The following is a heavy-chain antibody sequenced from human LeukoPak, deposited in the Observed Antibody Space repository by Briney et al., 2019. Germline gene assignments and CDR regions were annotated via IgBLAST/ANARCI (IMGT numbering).Heavy chain of an antibody. CDR3: ASLAVAGYYYFDY. J-gene: IGHJ4*02. CDR2: ISSSSSTI. CDR1: GFTSRNYW. Sequence: PGGSLRLSCAASGFTSRNYWMHWVRQAPGKGLVWVSYISSSSSTIYYADSVKGRFTISRDNSKNTLYLQMNSLRAEDTAVYYCASLAVAGYYYFDYWGQGTLVTVSS. V-gene: IGHV3-48*01. D-gene: IGHD6-19*01.